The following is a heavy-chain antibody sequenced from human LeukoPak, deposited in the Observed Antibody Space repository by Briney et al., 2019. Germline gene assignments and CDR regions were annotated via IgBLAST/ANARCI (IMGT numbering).Heavy chain of an antibody. CDR2: IKQDGSEK. J-gene: IGHJ3*02. Sequence: GGSLRLSCAASGFTFSSYWMSWVRQAPGKGLEWVANIKQDGSEKYYVDSVKGRFTISRDNAKNSLYLQMNSLRAEDTAVSYCERAGDDSDAFDIWGQGTMVTVSS. V-gene: IGHV3-7*03. CDR1: GFTFSSYW. CDR3: ERAGDDSDAFDI. D-gene: IGHD3-10*01.